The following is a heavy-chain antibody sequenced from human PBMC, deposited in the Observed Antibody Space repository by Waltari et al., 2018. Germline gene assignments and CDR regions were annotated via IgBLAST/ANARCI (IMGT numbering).Heavy chain of an antibody. CDR2: FDPNTGVP. Sequence: QFRLVQSGSELKEPGASVTLSCKVSDPGRASPINWVRPAPGQGLDWVGRFDPNTGVPGYARGFRGRFVFSSDTSVATTFLPISNLRIDDTALYYCLRTWGFSGLVIWGQGTLVAVSS. D-gene: IGHD3-16*01. V-gene: IGHV7-4-1*02. J-gene: IGHJ4*02. CDR3: LRTWGFSGLVI. CDR1: DPGRASP.